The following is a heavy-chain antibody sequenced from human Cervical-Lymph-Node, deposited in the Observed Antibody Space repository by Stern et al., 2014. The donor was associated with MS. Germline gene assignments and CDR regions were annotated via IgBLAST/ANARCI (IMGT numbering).Heavy chain of an antibody. J-gene: IGHJ4*02. CDR2: IYYSGST. D-gene: IGHD3-3*01. CDR3: ARVSYDFWSGYYPFDY. CDR1: GGSISSGGYY. V-gene: IGHV4-31*03. Sequence: QLQLQESGPGLVKPSQTLSLTCTVSGGSISSGGYYWSWIRQHPGKGLEWIGDIYYSGSTYYNPSLKSRVIISGDTSKIQFSLKLSSVTAADTAVYYCARVSYDFWSGYYPFDYWGQGTLVTVSS.